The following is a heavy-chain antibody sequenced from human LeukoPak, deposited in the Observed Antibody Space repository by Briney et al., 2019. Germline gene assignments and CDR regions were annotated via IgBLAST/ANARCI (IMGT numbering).Heavy chain of an antibody. D-gene: IGHD3-10*01. CDR1: GDSISSSNW. J-gene: IGHJ6*03. CDR2: IYHSGST. V-gene: IGHV4-4*02. Sequence: SGTLSLTCAVSGDSISSSNWWSWVRQPPGKGLEWIGEIYHSGSTNYNPSLKSRVTTSVDKSKNQFSLKLSSVTAADTAVYYCARDGYYYGSGSYYNFDYYYYMDVWGKGTTVTISS. CDR3: ARDGYYYGSGSYYNFDYYYYMDV.